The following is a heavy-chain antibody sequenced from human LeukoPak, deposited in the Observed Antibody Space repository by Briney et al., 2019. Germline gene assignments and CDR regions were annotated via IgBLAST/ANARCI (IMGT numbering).Heavy chain of an antibody. CDR3: ARDASVGPIAAAGNDY. V-gene: IGHV3-11*01. CDR1: GFTFSDYN. J-gene: IGHJ4*02. D-gene: IGHD6-13*01. Sequence: GGSLRLSCAASGFTFSDYNMRWIRQAPGKGLEWVSSISRSGSTKYYADSVKGRFTISRDNAKNSLFLQMNSLRAEDTAVYYCARDASVGPIAAAGNDYWGQGTLVTVSS. CDR2: ISRSGSTK.